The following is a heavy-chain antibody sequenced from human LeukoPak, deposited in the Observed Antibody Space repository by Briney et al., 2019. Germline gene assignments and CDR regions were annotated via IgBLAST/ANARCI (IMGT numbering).Heavy chain of an antibody. CDR1: GFTVSSNY. V-gene: IGHV3-53*01. J-gene: IGHJ6*03. Sequence: GGSLRLSCAASGFTVSSNYMSWVRQAPGKGLEWVSVIYTGGSIYYADSVKGRFTISRDNSKNTLYLQMNSLRAEDTAVYYCAKGPSSYYYYYMDVWGKGTTVTVSS. CDR2: IYTGGSI. CDR3: AKGPSSYYYYYMDV.